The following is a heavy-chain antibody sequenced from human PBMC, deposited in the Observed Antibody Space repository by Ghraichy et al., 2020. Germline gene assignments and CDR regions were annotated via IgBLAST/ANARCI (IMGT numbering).Heavy chain of an antibody. Sequence: GESLNISCAASGFTFDDYAMHWVRQAPGKGLEWVSLISGDGGSTYYADSVKGRFTISRDNSKNSLYLQMNSLRTEDPALYYCATLTTDYYYGMDVWGQGTTVNVSS. D-gene: IGHD1-1*01. CDR2: ISGDGGST. CDR1: GFTFDDYA. V-gene: IGHV3-43*02. CDR3: ATLTTDYYYGMDV. J-gene: IGHJ6*02.